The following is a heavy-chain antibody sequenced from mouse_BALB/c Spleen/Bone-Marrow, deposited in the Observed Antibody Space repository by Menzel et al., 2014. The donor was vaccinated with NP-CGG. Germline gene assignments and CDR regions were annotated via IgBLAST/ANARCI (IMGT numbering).Heavy chain of an antibody. D-gene: IGHD2-1*01. Sequence: EVKLVESGGGLVKPGGSLKLSCAASGFTFSSYTMSWVRQTPEKRLEWVATTSSGGSYTYYPDSVKGRFTISRDNAKNTLYLQMSSLKAEDTAMYYCTRDGKGNYDYAMDYWGQGTSVTVSS. CDR1: GFTFSSYT. V-gene: IGHV5-6-4*01. J-gene: IGHJ4*01. CDR3: TRDGKGNYDYAMDY. CDR2: TSSGGSYT.